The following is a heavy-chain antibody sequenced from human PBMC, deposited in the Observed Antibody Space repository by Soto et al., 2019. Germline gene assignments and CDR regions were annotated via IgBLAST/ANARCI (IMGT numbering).Heavy chain of an antibody. D-gene: IGHD3-10*01. CDR1: GFTFSTYW. V-gene: IGHV3-7*01. CDR3: KRDYYASGKFDY. J-gene: IGHJ4*02. Sequence: PGGSLRLSCAASGFTFSTYWMTWVRRAPGKGLEWVANIKQDGSEKYYVDSVKGRFTISRDNAKNSLYLQMNNLRAEDTALYYCKRDYYASGKFDYWGQGTLVTVSS. CDR2: IKQDGSEK.